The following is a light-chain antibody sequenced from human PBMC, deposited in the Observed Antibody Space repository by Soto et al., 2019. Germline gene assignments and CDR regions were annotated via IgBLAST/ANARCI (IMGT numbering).Light chain of an antibody. V-gene: IGKV3-15*01. CDR2: GAS. CDR1: QSVGSN. Sequence: EIVMTQSPATLSVSPGERATLSCRASQSVGSNLAWYQQKPGQAPRLLIYGASTRATGIPARFSGSGPGTEFTLTISSLQSEDFAIYFCQPYNNWPPDRTFGQGTKVEIK. J-gene: IGKJ1*01. CDR3: QPYNNWPPDRT.